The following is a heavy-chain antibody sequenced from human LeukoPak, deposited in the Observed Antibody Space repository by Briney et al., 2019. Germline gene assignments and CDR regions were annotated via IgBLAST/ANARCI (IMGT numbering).Heavy chain of an antibody. J-gene: IGHJ4*02. CDR2: IYYSGST. CDR3: ARRGRTPGFDY. V-gene: IGHV4-59*01. D-gene: IGHD4-23*01. CDR1: GGSISSYY. Sequence: KPSETLSLTCTVSGGSISSYYWSWIRQPPGKGLEWIGYIYYSGSTNYNPSLKSRVTISVDTSKNQFSLKLSSVTAADTAVYYCARRGRTPGFDYWGQGTLVTVSS.